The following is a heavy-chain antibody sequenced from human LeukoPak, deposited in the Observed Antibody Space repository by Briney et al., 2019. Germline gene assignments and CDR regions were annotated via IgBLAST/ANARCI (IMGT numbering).Heavy chain of an antibody. Sequence: SETLSLTCAVYGGSFSGYYWSWIRQPPGKGLEWIGEINHSGSTNYNPSLKSRVTISVDTSKNQFSLKLSSVTAADTAVYYCARRNLDYYFDCWGQGTLVTVSS. J-gene: IGHJ4*02. CDR3: ARRNLDYYFDC. D-gene: IGHD1-14*01. V-gene: IGHV4-34*01. CDR1: GGSFSGYY. CDR2: INHSGST.